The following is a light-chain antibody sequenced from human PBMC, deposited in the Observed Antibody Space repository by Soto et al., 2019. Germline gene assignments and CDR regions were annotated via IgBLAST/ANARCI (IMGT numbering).Light chain of an antibody. J-gene: IGKJ5*01. CDR1: QSISSW. Sequence: QMTRSPSTLPASVVCRVTITCRASQSISSWSAWYQQKPGKAPKLLIYDASRVESGVPSRFSGSGSGTEFTLTISSLQPDDFATYYCQQYNSYWTFGQGTRLEIK. V-gene: IGKV1-5*01. CDR3: QQYNSYWT. CDR2: DAS.